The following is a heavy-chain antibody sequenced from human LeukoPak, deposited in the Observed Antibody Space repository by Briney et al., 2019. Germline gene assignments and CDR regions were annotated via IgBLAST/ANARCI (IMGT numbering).Heavy chain of an antibody. V-gene: IGHV3-21*01. D-gene: IGHD2-15*01. CDR3: AREFCSGGSCYSDAFDI. CDR2: ISSSSSYI. J-gene: IGHJ3*02. CDR1: GFSFSSYS. Sequence: GGSLRLSCAASGFSFSSYSVNWVRQASGKGLEWVSSISSSSSYIYYADSVKGRFTISRDNAKNSLYLQMNSLRAEDTAVYHCAREFCSGGSCYSDAFDIWGQGTMVTVSS.